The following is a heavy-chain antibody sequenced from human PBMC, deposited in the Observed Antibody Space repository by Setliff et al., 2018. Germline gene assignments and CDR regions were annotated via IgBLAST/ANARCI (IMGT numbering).Heavy chain of an antibody. CDR3: AKDRVPDGYWDFDY. CDR2: MYGVGAT. D-gene: IGHD4-17*01. Sequence: PGESLKISCAASGFSINVYSMTWVRQAPGKGLECVSGMYGVGATFYADSVKGRFTISRDISENTLYLQMNSLRPEDTAVYYCAKDRVPDGYWDFDYWGQGILVTVSS. V-gene: IGHV3-23*01. CDR1: GFSINVYS. J-gene: IGHJ4*02.